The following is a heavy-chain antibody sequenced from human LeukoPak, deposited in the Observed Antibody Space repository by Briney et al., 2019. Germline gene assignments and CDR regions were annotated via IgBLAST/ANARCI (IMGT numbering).Heavy chain of an antibody. CDR3: ARLSSYCSSTSCRSDDY. CDR1: GGSFSGYY. J-gene: IGHJ4*02. V-gene: IGHV4-34*01. CDR2: INHSGST. Sequence: PSETLSLTCAVYGGSFSGYYWSWIRQPPGKGLEWIGEINHSGSTNYNPSLKSRVTISVDTSKNQFSLKLSSVTAADTAVYYCARLSSYCSSTSCRSDDYWGQGTLVTVSS. D-gene: IGHD2-2*01.